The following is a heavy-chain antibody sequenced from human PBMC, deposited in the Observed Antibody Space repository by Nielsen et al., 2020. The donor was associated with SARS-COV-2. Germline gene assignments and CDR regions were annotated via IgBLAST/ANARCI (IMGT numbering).Heavy chain of an antibody. J-gene: IGHJ6*02. CDR1: GFTFDDYA. D-gene: IGHD3-10*01. Sequence: SLKISCAASGFTFDDYAMHWVRQAPGKGLEWVSGISWNSGSIGYADSVKGRFTISRDNAKNSLYLQMNSLRAEDTALYYCAEDGLWFGDPGDYYGMDVWGQGTTVTVSS. V-gene: IGHV3-9*01. CDR2: ISWNSGSI. CDR3: AEDGLWFGDPGDYYGMDV.